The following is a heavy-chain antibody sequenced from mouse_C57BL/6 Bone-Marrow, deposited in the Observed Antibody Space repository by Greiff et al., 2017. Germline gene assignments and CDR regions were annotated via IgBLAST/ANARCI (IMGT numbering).Heavy chain of an antibody. CDR1: GYTFTDYN. J-gene: IGHJ3*01. V-gene: IGHV1-22*01. D-gene: IGHD3-2*02. Sequence: VQLKQSGPELVKPGASVKMSCKASGYTFTDYNMHWVKQSHGKSLEWIGYINPNNGGTSYNQKFKGKATLTVNKSSSTAYMELRSLTSEDSAVYYCASSDSSGYVLWFAYWGQGTLVTVSA. CDR2: INPNNGGT. CDR3: ASSDSSGYVLWFAY.